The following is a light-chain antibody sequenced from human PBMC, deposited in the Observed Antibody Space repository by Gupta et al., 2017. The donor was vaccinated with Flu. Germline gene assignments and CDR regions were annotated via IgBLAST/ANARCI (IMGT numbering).Light chain of an antibody. J-gene: IGLJ3*02. CDR3: SSYTTSNTWV. CDR2: DVT. V-gene: IGLV2-18*02. Sequence: QSALTQPASVSGSPGQSIPISCTVTSSDVGSYNRVSWYQQPPGTAPKLMISDVTNRPSGVPDRFSGSKSGNTASLTISGLQAEDEADYYCSSYTTSNTWVFGGGTKLTVL. CDR1: SSDVGSYNR.